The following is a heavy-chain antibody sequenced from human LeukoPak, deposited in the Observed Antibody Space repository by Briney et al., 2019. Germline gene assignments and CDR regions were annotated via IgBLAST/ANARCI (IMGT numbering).Heavy chain of an antibody. D-gene: IGHD2-2*01. V-gene: IGHV3-30*04. CDR1: GFTFSSYA. CDR2: ISYDGSNK. Sequence: GRSLRLSCAASGFTFSSYAMHWVRQAPGKGLEWVASISYDGSNKYHADSVKGRFTISRDNAKNSLYLQMNSLRAEDTAVYYCAGPYCSSTSCADAFDIWGQGTMVTVSS. J-gene: IGHJ3*02. CDR3: AGPYCSSTSCADAFDI.